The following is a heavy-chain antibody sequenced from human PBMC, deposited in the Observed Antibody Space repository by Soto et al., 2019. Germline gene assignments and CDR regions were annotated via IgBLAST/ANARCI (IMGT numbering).Heavy chain of an antibody. CDR1: GLTFINYA. V-gene: IGHV3-23*01. Sequence: GSLRLSCAASGLTFINYAMDWVLQAPGEGLEWVSNISGSGDSTYYADSVKGRFTISRDNSKNTLYLQMNSLRAEDTAIYYCVKEGSGWYSRGCFDLWGRGTMVTVSS. J-gene: IGHJ3*01. CDR2: ISGSGDST. CDR3: VKEGSGWYSRGCFDL. D-gene: IGHD6-19*01.